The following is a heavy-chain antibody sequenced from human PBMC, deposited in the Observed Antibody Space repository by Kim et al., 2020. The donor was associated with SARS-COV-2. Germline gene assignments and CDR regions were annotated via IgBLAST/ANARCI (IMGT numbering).Heavy chain of an antibody. V-gene: IGHV3-74*01. CDR3: ARGGWLDEPNYYYYGMDV. D-gene: IGHD6-19*01. CDR2: INSDGSST. Sequence: GGSLRLSCAASGFTFSSYWMHWVRQAPGKGLVWVSRINSDGSSTSYADSVKGRFTISRDNAKNTLYLQMNSLRAEDTAVYYCARGGWLDEPNYYYYGMDVWGQGTTVTVSS. J-gene: IGHJ6*02. CDR1: GFTFSSYW.